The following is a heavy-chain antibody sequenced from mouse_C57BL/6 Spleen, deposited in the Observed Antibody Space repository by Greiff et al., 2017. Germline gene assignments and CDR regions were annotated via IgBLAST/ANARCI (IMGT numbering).Heavy chain of an antibody. CDR1: GYTFTSYW. V-gene: IGHV1-69*01. CDR3: ARDSPYYYGDY. J-gene: IGHJ2*01. Sequence: VQLQQPGAELVMPGASVKLSCKASGYTFTSYWMHWVKQRPGQGLEWIGEIDPSDSYTNYNQKFKGKSTLTVDKSSSTAYMQLSSLTSEDSAVYYCARDSPYYYGDYWGQGTTLTVSS. D-gene: IGHD1-1*01. CDR2: IDPSDSYT.